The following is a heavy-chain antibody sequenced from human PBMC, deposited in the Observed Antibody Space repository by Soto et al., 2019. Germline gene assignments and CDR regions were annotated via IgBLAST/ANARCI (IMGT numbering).Heavy chain of an antibody. J-gene: IGHJ6*02. V-gene: IGHV4-38-2*01. CDR2: IYHSGST. Sequence: SETLSLTCAVSGYSISSGYYWGCIRQPPGKGLEWIGSIYHSGSTYYNPSLKSRVTISVDTSKNQFSLKLSSVTAADTAVYYCARGHYYYGMDVWGQGTTVTVSS. CDR3: ARGHYYYGMDV. CDR1: GYSISSGYY.